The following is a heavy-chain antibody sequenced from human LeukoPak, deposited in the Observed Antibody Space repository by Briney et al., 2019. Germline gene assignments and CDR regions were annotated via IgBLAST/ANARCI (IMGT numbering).Heavy chain of an antibody. V-gene: IGHV3-33*01. Sequence: GGSLRLSCAASGXTFSSYGMHWVRQAPGKGLEWVAVVWYDGSKKDYAESVKGRFTISRGDSESTLYLQMNSLRAEDTAVYYCARDISRHTYYLDYWGRGTLVTVSS. J-gene: IGHJ4*02. CDR2: VWYDGSKK. D-gene: IGHD1-1*01. CDR3: ARDISRHTYYLDY. CDR1: GXTFSSYG.